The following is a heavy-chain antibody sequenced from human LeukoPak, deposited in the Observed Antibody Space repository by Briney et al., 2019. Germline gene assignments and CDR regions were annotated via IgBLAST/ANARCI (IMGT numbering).Heavy chain of an antibody. V-gene: IGHV1-2*02. CDR3: ARAGGRSWFDP. J-gene: IGHJ5*02. CDR1: GYTFTGYY. Sequence: ASVKVSCKASGYTFTGYYMHWVRQAPGQGLEWMGSINPNSGGTNYAQKFQGRVTMTTDTSMSTAYMELSRLTSDDAAVYYCARAGGRSWFDPWGQGTLVTVSS. CDR2: INPNSGGT.